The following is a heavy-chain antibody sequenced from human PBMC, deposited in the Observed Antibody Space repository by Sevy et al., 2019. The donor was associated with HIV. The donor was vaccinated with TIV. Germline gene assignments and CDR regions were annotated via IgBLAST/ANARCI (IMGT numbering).Heavy chain of an antibody. CDR1: GFNFNIYS. V-gene: IGHV3-23*01. CDR3: AREGCSKPHDY. J-gene: IGHJ4*02. CDR2: LSFGCGKI. D-gene: IGHD3-10*02. Sequence: GGSLRLSCVASGFNFNIYSFSWVRQTPGKGLEWVSTLSFGCGKINYADSVQGRFTISRDDSKNTLYLEMNSLRVEDTAIYYCAREGCSKPHDYWGQGTLDTVSS.